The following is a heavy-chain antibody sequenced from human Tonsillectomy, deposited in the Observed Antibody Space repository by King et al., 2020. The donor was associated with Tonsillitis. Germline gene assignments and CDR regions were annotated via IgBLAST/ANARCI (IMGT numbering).Heavy chain of an antibody. Sequence: VQLVESGGGLVKPGGSLRLSCAASGFTFSHLWMTWVRQAPGKGLEWVGRIKSKIDGGTTDYAAPVKGRFTISRDDSKNTLYLQMNSVKTEDTAVYYCTTDVPFTSGGAIAWWGQGTLVTVSS. CDR3: TTDVPFTSGGAIAW. CDR2: IKSKIDGGTT. D-gene: IGHD3-16*02. CDR1: GFTFSHLW. J-gene: IGHJ4*02. V-gene: IGHV3-15*01.